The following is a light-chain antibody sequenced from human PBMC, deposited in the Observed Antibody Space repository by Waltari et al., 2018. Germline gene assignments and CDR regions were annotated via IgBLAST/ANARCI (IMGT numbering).Light chain of an antibody. CDR1: SSNIGSNY. J-gene: IGLJ3*02. Sequence: QSVVTQPPSASGTPGQRVTISCSGSSSNIGSNYVFWYQQFPGTAPRLLIYRNDQRPAGGPVRFSGSKSGTSASLAINGLRSEDEADYYCAAWDGGLKVRLFGGGTKLTVL. V-gene: IGLV1-47*01. CDR3: AAWDGGLKVRL. CDR2: RND.